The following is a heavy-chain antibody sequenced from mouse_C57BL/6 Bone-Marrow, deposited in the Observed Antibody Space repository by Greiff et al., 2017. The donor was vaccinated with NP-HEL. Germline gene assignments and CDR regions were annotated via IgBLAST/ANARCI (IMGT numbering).Heavy chain of an antibody. V-gene: IGHV1-52*01. J-gene: IGHJ2*01. CDR1: GYTFTSYW. CDR2: IDPSDSET. Sequence: QVQLQQSGAELVRPGSSVKLSCKASGYTFTSYWMHWVKQRPIQGLEWIGNIDPSDSETHYNQKFKDKATLTVDKSSSTAYMQLSSLTSEDSAVYYCARSYYGLDYWGQGTTLTVSS. D-gene: IGHD1-1*02. CDR3: ARSYYGLDY.